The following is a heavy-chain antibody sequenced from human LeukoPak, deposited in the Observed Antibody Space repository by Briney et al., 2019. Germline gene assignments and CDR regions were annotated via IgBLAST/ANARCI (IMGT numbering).Heavy chain of an antibody. CDR3: ARDSGTTGEVKFDP. D-gene: IGHD3-10*01. V-gene: IGHV4-59*12. CDR2: INHSGST. J-gene: IGHJ5*02. Sequence: SETLSLTCTVSGGSISSYYWSWIRQSPGKGLEWIGEINHSGSTNYNPSLKSRVTISVDTSKNQFSLKLNSVTAADTAVYYCARDSGTTGEVKFDPWGQGTLVTVSS. CDR1: GGSISSYY.